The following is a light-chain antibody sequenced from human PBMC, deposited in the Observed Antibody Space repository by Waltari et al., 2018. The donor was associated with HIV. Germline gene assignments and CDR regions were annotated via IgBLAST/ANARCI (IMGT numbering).Light chain of an antibody. CDR3: QQFDSSPL. V-gene: IGKV3-20*01. CDR1: QSVGNF. CDR2: YAS. Sequence: EIVLTQSPDTLSLSPGERATLSCRASQSVGNFLAWYQQKPGQAPRLLVYYASNRATGIPSRFSGSGSGTDFTLTISRLEPEDFAVYYCQQFDSSPLIGPGTRVEIK. J-gene: IGKJ3*01.